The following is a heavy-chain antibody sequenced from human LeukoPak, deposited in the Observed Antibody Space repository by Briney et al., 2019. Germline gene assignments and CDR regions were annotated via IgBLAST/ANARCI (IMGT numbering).Heavy chain of an antibody. CDR1: GFTFSGHA. D-gene: IGHD2-2*01. Sequence: PGGSLRLSCAASGFTFSGHAMSWVRQAPGKGLECVSVISESGDTTYYADSGKGRFTMSRDNSQNQLYLQMNSLRAEDTAVYYCAKVGWTSSDTSDYLREGSLVTVSS. CDR3: AKVGWTSSDTSDY. V-gene: IGHV3-23*01. J-gene: IGHJ4*02. CDR2: ISESGDTT.